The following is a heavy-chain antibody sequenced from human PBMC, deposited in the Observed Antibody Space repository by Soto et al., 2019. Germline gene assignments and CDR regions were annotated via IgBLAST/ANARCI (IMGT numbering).Heavy chain of an antibody. CDR1: GYTFTSYD. CDR3: ARGNEYGGNFDY. V-gene: IGHV1-8*01. Sequence: QVPLVQSGAEVKKPGASVKVSCKASGYTFTSYDINWVRQATGQGLESMGWMNPNSGNTAYAQKFQGRVTMTRNTSISTAYMELSSLRSEDTAVYYCARGNEYGGNFDYWGQGTLVTVSS. D-gene: IGHD2-15*01. J-gene: IGHJ4*02. CDR2: MNPNSGNT.